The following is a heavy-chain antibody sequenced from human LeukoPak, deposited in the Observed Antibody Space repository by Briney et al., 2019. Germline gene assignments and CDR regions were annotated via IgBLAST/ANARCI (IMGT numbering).Heavy chain of an antibody. CDR3: ATGPPVAGNFDY. V-gene: IGHV1-24*01. Sequence: ASVKVSCKVSGYTLTELSMHWVRQAPGKGLEWMGGFDPEDGETIYAQKFQGRVTMTVDTSTDTAYMELSSLRSEDTAVYYCATGPPVAGNFDYWGQGTLVTVSS. D-gene: IGHD6-19*01. J-gene: IGHJ4*02. CDR2: FDPEDGET. CDR1: GYTLTELS.